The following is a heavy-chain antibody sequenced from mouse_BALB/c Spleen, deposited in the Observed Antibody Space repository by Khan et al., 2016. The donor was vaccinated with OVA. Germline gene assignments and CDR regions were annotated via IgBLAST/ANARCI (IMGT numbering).Heavy chain of an antibody. Sequence: VQLQESGAELAKPGASVKMSCKASGYTFTTYWMHWVKQRPGQGLEWIGYINPTSGYTDYNEKFKDRATLSADKSSSTAYMPLSSLSSEDSAVYYCTGGRIDYWGQGTTLTVSS. V-gene: IGHV1-7*01. CDR1: GYTFTTYW. CDR2: INPTSGYT. J-gene: IGHJ2*01. CDR3: TGGRIDY. D-gene: IGHD1-1*01.